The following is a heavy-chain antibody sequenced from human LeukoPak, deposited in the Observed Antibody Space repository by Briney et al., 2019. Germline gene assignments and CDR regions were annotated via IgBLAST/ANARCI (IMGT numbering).Heavy chain of an antibody. D-gene: IGHD3-10*01. CDR2: ISYDGTIT. V-gene: IGHV3-30*16. CDR1: GFTFSSYA. CDR3: ARDSTYYYDSGSSGPHYFDS. Sequence: GGTLRLSCAASGFTFSSYAMHWVRQAPGKGLEWVAVISYDGTITYYADSVKGRFTNSRDNPKNTLYLQSNSLRAEDTAIYYCARDSTYYYDSGSSGPHYFDSWGQGTLVTVSS. J-gene: IGHJ4*02.